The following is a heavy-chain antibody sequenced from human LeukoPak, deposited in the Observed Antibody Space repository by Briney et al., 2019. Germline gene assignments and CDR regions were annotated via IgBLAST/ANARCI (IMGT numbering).Heavy chain of an antibody. V-gene: IGHV3-48*04. CDR1: GFTFNNAW. D-gene: IGHD2-15*01. CDR2: IKSDGGTT. J-gene: IGHJ4*02. Sequence: GSLRLSCAASGFTFNNAWMSWVRQAPGKGLEWIGRIKSDGGTTDYADSVKGRFTISRDNAKNSLYLQMNSLRAEDTAVYYCARTPGYCSGGSCYHFDYWGQGTLVTVSS. CDR3: ARTPGYCSGGSCYHFDY.